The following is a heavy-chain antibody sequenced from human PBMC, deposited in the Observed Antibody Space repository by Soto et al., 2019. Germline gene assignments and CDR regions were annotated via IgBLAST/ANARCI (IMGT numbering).Heavy chain of an antibody. CDR2: IYSGGST. Sequence: GGSLSLSCAASGFTVSSNYMSWVRQAPGKGLEWVSVIYSGGSTYYADSVKGRFTISRDNSKNTLYLQMKSLRAEDTAVYYCARGPRVRESRSNTQASDYWGQGTLVTVSS. J-gene: IGHJ4*02. CDR3: ARGPRVRESRSNTQASDY. V-gene: IGHV3-66*01. D-gene: IGHD3-10*01. CDR1: GFTVSSNY.